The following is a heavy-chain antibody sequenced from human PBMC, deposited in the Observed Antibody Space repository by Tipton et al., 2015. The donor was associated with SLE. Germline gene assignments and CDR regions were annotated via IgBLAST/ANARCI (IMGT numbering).Heavy chain of an antibody. CDR1: GGSISSGGYY. CDR2: IYYSGST. Sequence: TLSLTCTVSGGSISSGGYYWNWIRQHPGKGLEWIGYIYYSGSTYYNPSLKSRVTLSVDTSKNQFSLKLSSVTAADTAVYYCARDWWEINAFDIWGQGTMVTVSS. D-gene: IGHD1-26*01. V-gene: IGHV4-31*03. CDR3: ARDWWEINAFDI. J-gene: IGHJ3*02.